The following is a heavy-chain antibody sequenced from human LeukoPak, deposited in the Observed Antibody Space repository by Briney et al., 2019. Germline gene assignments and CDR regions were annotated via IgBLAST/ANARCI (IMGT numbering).Heavy chain of an antibody. J-gene: IGHJ4*02. Sequence: PGGSLRLSCAASGFTFSTYAVNWVRQAPGKGLEWVSSISDSGGRTYYADSVKGRFTISRDNSKNTLYLQMNSLRAEDTAVYYCAKDEGRSGSSPSPYFDYWGQGTLVTVSS. CDR2: ISDSGGRT. CDR3: AKDEGRSGSSPSPYFDY. CDR1: GFTFSTYA. V-gene: IGHV3-23*01. D-gene: IGHD6-6*01.